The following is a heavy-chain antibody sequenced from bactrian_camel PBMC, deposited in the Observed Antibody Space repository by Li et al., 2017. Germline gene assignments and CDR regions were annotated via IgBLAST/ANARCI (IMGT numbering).Heavy chain of an antibody. CDR3: AAGKTVRQERRTVRCNNVN. CDR2: IYAGGAST. CDR1: GYTYAC. Sequence: VQLVESGGGSVQAGGSLRLSCVASGYTYACMEWSRQAPGKGREVVAIIYAGGASTDYADSVKDRFTISQNGAKNTVYLQMNSLKPEDTAMYYCAAGKTVRQERRTVRCNNVNWGQGTQVTVS. D-gene: IGHD6*01. V-gene: IGHV3S1*01. J-gene: IGHJ4*01.